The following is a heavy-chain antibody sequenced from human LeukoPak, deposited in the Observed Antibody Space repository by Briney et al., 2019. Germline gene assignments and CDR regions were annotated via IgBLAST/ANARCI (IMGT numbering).Heavy chain of an antibody. CDR3: ARREGYSYGHFDY. Sequence: ASETLSLTCTVSGGSISSSSYYWGWIRQPPGKGLEWIGSIYYSGSTYYNPSLKSRVTISVDTSKNQFSLKLSSVTAADTAVYYCARREGYSYGHFDYWGQGTLVTVSS. CDR2: IYYSGST. D-gene: IGHD5-18*01. V-gene: IGHV4-39*01. CDR1: GGSISSSSYY. J-gene: IGHJ4*02.